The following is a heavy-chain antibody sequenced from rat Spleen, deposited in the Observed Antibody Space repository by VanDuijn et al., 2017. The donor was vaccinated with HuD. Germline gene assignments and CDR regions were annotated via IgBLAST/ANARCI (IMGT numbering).Heavy chain of an antibody. D-gene: IGHD1-12*03. CDR1: GFTFSNYG. CDR2: ISPSGGST. J-gene: IGHJ3*01. CDR3: ATGRDYDGYLFPY. V-gene: IGHV5-19*01. Sequence: EVQLVESGGGLVQPGRSLKLSCAASGFTFSNYGMHWIRQAPTKGLEWVASISPSGGSTYYRDSVKGRFTISRDNAKSTLYLQMDSLRSEDTATYYCATGRDYDGYLFPYWGQGTLVTVSS.